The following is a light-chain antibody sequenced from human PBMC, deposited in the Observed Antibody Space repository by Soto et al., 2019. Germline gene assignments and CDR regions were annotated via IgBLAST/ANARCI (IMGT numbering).Light chain of an antibody. CDR3: AAWDDRLNGVV. CDR1: SSDVGGYNY. V-gene: IGLV2-11*01. CDR2: DVS. J-gene: IGLJ2*01. Sequence: QSALTQPRSVSGSPGQSVTISCTGTSSDVGGYNYVSWYQQHPGKAPKLMIYDVSKRPSGVPDRFSGSKSGNTASLTISGLQAEDEADYYCAAWDDRLNGVVFGGGTKLTVL.